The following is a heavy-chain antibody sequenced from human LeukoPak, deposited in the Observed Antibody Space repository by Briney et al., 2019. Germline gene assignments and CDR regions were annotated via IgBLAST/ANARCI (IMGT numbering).Heavy chain of an antibody. CDR3: ARVAYDGSQVDV. CDR2: AFYSGST. CDR1: GGSISSDY. Sequence: SETLSLTCTVSGGSISSDYWSWVRQPPGKGLEWAGYAFYSGSTSYNPSLKSRVTISVDTSKNQFSLKLSSVTAADTAVYYCARVAYDGSQVDVWGKGTTVTVSS. J-gene: IGHJ6*04. V-gene: IGHV4-59*01. D-gene: IGHD3-22*01.